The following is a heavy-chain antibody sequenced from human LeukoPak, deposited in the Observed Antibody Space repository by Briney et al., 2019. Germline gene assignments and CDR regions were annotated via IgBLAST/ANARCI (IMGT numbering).Heavy chain of an antibody. V-gene: IGHV1-69*01. CDR2: IIPIFGTA. CDR1: GGTFSSYA. Sequence: SVKVSCKASGGTFSSYAISWVRQAPGQGLEWMGVIIPIFGTANYAQKFQGRVTITADESTSTAYMELSSLRSEDTAVYYCARNPIELRGYSYGYFDYWGQGTLVTVSS. D-gene: IGHD5-18*01. J-gene: IGHJ4*02. CDR3: ARNPIELRGYSYGYFDY.